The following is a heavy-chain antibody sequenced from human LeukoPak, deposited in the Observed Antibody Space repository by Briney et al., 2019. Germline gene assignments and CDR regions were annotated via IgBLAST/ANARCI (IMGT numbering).Heavy chain of an antibody. V-gene: IGHV3-30*03. CDR2: ISYDGSNK. Sequence: GGSLRLSCAASGFTFSSYGMHWVRQAPGKGLEWVAVISYDGSNKYYADSVKGRFTISRDNAKNTLYLQMNSLRAEDTAVYYCARDFRINWFDPWGQGTLVTVSS. D-gene: IGHD2-15*01. CDR1: GFTFSSYG. J-gene: IGHJ5*02. CDR3: ARDFRINWFDP.